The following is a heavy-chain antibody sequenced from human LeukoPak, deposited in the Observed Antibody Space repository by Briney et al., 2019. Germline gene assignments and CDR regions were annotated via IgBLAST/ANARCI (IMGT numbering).Heavy chain of an antibody. V-gene: IGHV7-4-1*02. CDR1: GYTFTSYA. CDR3: ARSEQWLVLPYDAFDI. CDR2: INTNTGNP. Sequence: ASVKVSCKASGYTFTSYAMNWVRQAPGQGLEWMGWINTNTGNPTYAQGFTGRFVFSLDTSVSTAYLQISSLKAEDTAVYYCARSEQWLVLPYDAFDIWGQGTMVTVSS. D-gene: IGHD6-19*01. J-gene: IGHJ3*02.